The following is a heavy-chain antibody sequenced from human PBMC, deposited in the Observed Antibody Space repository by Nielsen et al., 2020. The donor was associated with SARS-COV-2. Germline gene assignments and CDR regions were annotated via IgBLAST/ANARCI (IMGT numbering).Heavy chain of an antibody. CDR2: MYSDGKT. CDR3: ARAFGYGMDV. J-gene: IGHJ6*02. CDR1: EFTVTSNY. D-gene: IGHD3-10*01. Sequence: GESLKISCPASEFTVTSNYMSWVRQAPGKGLEWVSMMYSDGKTYYGDSVKGRFTISRDNAKNSLYLQMNSLRAEDAAVYYCARAFGYGMDVWGQGTTVTVSS. V-gene: IGHV3-53*01.